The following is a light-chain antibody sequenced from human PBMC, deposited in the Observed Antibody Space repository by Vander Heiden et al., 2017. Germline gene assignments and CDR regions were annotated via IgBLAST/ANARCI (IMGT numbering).Light chain of an antibody. CDR1: SSDIGSYNL. J-gene: IGLJ2*01. Sequence: QSALTQPASVSGSPGQSITISCTGTSSDIGSYNLVSWYQHHPGKAPKLMIYEGSKRPSGVSNRFSGSKSGNTASLTISGLQADDEADYYCCSYAASSTVVFGGGTKLTVL. V-gene: IGLV2-23*01. CDR3: CSYAASSTVV. CDR2: EGS.